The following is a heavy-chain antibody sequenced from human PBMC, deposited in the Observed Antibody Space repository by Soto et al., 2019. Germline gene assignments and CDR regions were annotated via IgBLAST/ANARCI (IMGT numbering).Heavy chain of an antibody. Sequence: QVQLVQSGAEVRKPGSSVKVSCKASGDTFSSFGISWVRQAPGQGLEWVGGFSPLSAAPNVAKKFQGRVTITADKSTATANMELSSLTSEDTAVYYCARIFDLILVPAGYGMDVWGQGTSVSVSS. CDR1: GDTFSSFG. V-gene: IGHV1-69*06. D-gene: IGHD2-2*01. CDR2: FSPLSAAP. CDR3: ARIFDLILVPAGYGMDV. J-gene: IGHJ6*02.